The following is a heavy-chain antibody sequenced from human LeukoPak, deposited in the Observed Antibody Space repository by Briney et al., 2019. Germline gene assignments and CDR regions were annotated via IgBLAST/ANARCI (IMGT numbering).Heavy chain of an antibody. J-gene: IGHJ5*02. Sequence: PGGSLRLSCAASGFTFSSYSMNWVRQAPGKGLEWVSYISSSSSTIYYADSVKGRFTISRDNAKNSLYLQMNSLRAEDTAVYYCAKDTVMITFGGVIGSWGQGTLVTVSS. CDR2: ISSSSSTI. CDR3: AKDTVMITFGGVIGS. CDR1: GFTFSSYS. V-gene: IGHV3-48*01. D-gene: IGHD3-16*02.